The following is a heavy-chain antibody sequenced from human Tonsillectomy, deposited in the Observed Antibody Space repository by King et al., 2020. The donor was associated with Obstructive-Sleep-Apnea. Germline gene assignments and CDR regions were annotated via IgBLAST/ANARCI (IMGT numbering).Heavy chain of an antibody. CDR1: GYTFTSYG. CDR2: ISAYNGNT. J-gene: IGHJ5*02. CDR3: AGDQDIVVVPAAKQWFDP. V-gene: IGHV1-18*01. D-gene: IGHD2-2*01. Sequence: VQLVESGAEVKKPGASVKVSCKASGYTFTSYGISWVRQAPGQGLEWMGWISAYNGNTNYAQKLQGRVTMTTDTSTSTAYMELRSLRSDDTAVYYCAGDQDIVVVPAAKQWFDPWGQGTLVTVSS.